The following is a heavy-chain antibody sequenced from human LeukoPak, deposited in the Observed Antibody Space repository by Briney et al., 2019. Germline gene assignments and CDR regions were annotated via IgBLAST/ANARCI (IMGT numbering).Heavy chain of an antibody. CDR3: ATVVGWEHWLVQRLYGMDV. Sequence: ASVKVSCKVSGYTLTELSMHWVRQAPGKGLEWMGGFDPEDGETIYAQKFQGRVTMTEDTSTDTAYMELSSLRSEDTAVYYCATVVGWEHWLVQRLYGMDVWGQGTTVTVSS. CDR1: GYTLTELS. J-gene: IGHJ6*02. V-gene: IGHV1-24*01. CDR2: FDPEDGET. D-gene: IGHD6-19*01.